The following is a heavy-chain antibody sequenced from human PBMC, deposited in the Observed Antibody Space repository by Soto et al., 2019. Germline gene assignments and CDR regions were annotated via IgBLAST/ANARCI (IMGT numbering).Heavy chain of an antibody. J-gene: IGHJ2*01. CDR3: ARSETGTHWYFDL. D-gene: IGHD1-7*01. CDR2: INAGNGNT. Sequence: GASVKVSCKASGYTFTSYAMHWVRQAPGQRLEWMGWINAGNGNTKYSQKFQGRVTITRDTSASTAYMELSSLRSEDTAVYYCARSETGTHWYFDLWARGTPVTVSS. CDR1: GYTFTSYA. V-gene: IGHV1-3*01.